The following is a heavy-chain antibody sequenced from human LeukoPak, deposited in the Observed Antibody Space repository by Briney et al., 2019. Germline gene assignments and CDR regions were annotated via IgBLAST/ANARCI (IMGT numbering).Heavy chain of an antibody. CDR2: IRYDGSNK. CDR1: GFTFSSYG. CDR3: AKERGGGGYSYGQYYFDY. Sequence: GGSLRLSCAASGFTFSSYGMHWVRQAPGKGLEWVAVIRYDGSNKYYADSVKGRFTISRDNSKNTLDRQMNSLRAEVRAVYYCAKERGGGGYSYGQYYFDYWGQGTLVTVSS. J-gene: IGHJ4*02. V-gene: IGHV3-30*02. D-gene: IGHD5-18*01.